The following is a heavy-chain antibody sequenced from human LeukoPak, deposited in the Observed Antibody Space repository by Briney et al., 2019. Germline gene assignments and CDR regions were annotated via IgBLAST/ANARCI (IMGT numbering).Heavy chain of an antibody. CDR1: GYTFTGYY. J-gene: IGHJ4*02. D-gene: IGHD3-10*01. CDR2: INPNSGGT. V-gene: IGHV1-2*02. Sequence: GASVKVSCKASGYTFTGYYMHWVRQAPGQGLEWMGWINPNSGGTNYAQKFQGRVTMTRDTSISTTYMELSRLRSDDTAVYYCARVGRIPWFGELQKRPFDYWGQGTLVTVSS. CDR3: ARVGRIPWFGELQKRPFDY.